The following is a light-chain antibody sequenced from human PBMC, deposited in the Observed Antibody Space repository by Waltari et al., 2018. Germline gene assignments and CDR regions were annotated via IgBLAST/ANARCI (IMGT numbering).Light chain of an antibody. Sequence: QSALPQPASVSGSPGQSVTISCTGSNNDTGTNEYACWYQPQPGSAPKLLIYEVRRRPSGVPDRFSGSKAGNTASLTISGLQTDDEADYHCTAYRSGGTLVFGGGTKLTVL. CDR3: TAYRSGGTLV. CDR1: NNDTGTNEY. CDR2: EVR. V-gene: IGLV2-14*01. J-gene: IGLJ3*02.